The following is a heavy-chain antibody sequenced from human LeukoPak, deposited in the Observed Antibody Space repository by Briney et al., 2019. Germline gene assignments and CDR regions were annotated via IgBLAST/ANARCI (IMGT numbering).Heavy chain of an antibody. CDR2: INHSGST. Sequence: SETLSLTCAVYGGSFSGYYWSWIRQPPGKGLEWIGEINHSGSTNYNPSLKSRVTISVDTSKNQFSLKLSSVTAADTAVYYCVRVGRARGVPNWFDPWGQGTLVTVSS. D-gene: IGHD3-10*01. J-gene: IGHJ5*02. V-gene: IGHV4-34*01. CDR1: GGSFSGYY. CDR3: VRVGRARGVPNWFDP.